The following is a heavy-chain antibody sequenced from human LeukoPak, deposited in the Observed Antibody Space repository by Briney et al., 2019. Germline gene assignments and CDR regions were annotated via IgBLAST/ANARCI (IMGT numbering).Heavy chain of an antibody. D-gene: IGHD2-21*02. Sequence: GGSLRLSCAASGFTSTSYWMSWVRQAPGKGLEWVANINEDGSYKFHADSVKGRLTISRDNSKNSLYLQMSSLRADDTAVYYCARDATRGGDNDYWGQGTRVIVSS. CDR2: INEDGSYK. CDR3: ARDATRGGDNDY. V-gene: IGHV3-7*01. J-gene: IGHJ4*02. CDR1: GFTSTSYW.